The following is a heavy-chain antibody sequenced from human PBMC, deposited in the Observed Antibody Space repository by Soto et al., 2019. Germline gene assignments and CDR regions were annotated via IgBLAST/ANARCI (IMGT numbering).Heavy chain of an antibody. CDR2: ISGSGGST. CDR3: AKGPGYSSSWYDY. Sequence: GGSLRLSCAASGFTFSSYAMSWVRQAPGKGLEWVSAISGSGGSTYYADSVKGRFTISRDNSTNTLYLQMNSLRAEDTAVYYCAKGPGYSSSWYDYWGQGTLVTVSS. CDR1: GFTFSSYA. D-gene: IGHD6-13*01. J-gene: IGHJ4*02. V-gene: IGHV3-23*01.